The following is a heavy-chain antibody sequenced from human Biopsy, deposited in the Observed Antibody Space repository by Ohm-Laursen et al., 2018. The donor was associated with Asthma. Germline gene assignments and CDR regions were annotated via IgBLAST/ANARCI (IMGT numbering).Heavy chain of an antibody. Sequence: SLRLSCSATGFSFSNFAIHWVRQAPGKGLEWVGVISKDASTQDYADSVKGRFTMARDNSKNTLDLQMNSLREEDTAVYYCVRDGTNDAFDIWGQGTVVSVSS. D-gene: IGHD1-1*01. CDR1: GFSFSNFA. J-gene: IGHJ3*02. CDR3: VRDGTNDAFDI. V-gene: IGHV3-30*01. CDR2: ISKDASTQ.